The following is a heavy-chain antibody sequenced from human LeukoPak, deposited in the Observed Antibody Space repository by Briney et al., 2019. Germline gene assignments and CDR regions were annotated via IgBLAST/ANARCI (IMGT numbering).Heavy chain of an antibody. CDR2: ISSSSSTI. CDR1: GFTFSSYT. CDR3: ARRHDYGDF. Sequence: GGSLRLSCAASGFTFSSYTMNWVRQAPGKGLEWVSYISSSSSTISYADSVKGRFTISRDNAKNSLYLQMNNLRDEDTAVYYCARRHDYGDFWGQGTLVTVSS. V-gene: IGHV3-48*02. J-gene: IGHJ4*02.